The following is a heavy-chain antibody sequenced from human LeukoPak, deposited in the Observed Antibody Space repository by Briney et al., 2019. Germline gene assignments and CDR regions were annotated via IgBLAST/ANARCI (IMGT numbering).Heavy chain of an antibody. CDR2: ISSSSNYI. CDR3: ARGTLGAWGW. CDR1: GFTFSSYD. J-gene: IGHJ4*02. V-gene: IGHV3-21*01. Sequence: GGSLRLACAVSGFTFSSYDMNWVRQAPGKGLEWVSSISSSSNYIHYADSVKGRFTISRDNAKNSLYLQMNSLRAEDTAVYFCARGTLGAWGWWGQGTLVTVSA. D-gene: IGHD6-19*01.